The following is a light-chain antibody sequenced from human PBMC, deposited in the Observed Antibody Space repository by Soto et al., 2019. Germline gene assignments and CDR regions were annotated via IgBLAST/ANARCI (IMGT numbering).Light chain of an antibody. CDR3: SSYTSSTSLDV. J-gene: IGLJ1*01. CDR1: SSDGGGYNY. V-gene: IGLV2-14*01. Sequence: SVLTQPASGSGSPGQSISISCTGTSSDGGGYNYVSWYQQHPGKAPKLMIYAVSNRPSGVSIRFSGSKSGNTASLTISGLQAEDEADYYCSSYTSSTSLDVFGTGTRSPS. CDR2: AVS.